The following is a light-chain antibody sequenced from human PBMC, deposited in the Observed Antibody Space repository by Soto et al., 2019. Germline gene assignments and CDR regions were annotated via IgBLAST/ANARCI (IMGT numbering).Light chain of an antibody. CDR2: KAS. CDR1: QTISSW. V-gene: IGKV1-5*03. J-gene: IGKJ1*01. Sequence: DIQMTQSPSTLSASVGDRVTIPCRASQTISSWLAWYQQKPGKAPKLLIYKASTLKSGVPSRFSGSGSGTEFTLTSSSLQPDDFATYYCQHYNSYSEAFGQGTKVDIK. CDR3: QHYNSYSEA.